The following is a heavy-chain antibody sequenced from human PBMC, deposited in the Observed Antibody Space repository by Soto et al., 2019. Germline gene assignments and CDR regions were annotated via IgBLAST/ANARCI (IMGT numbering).Heavy chain of an antibody. J-gene: IGHJ4*02. V-gene: IGHV4-59*08. CDR2: IYYSGST. CDR3: ARLDSRGFFDS. CDR1: GGSISSYY. Sequence: QVQLQESGPGLVKPSETLSLTCTVSGGSISSYYWSWIRQPPGKGLEWIGYIYYSGSTNYSPSLKSRITISVDPSKTQFSLKLSSVTAADTAVYYCARLDSRGFFDSWGQGTLVTVSS. D-gene: IGHD3-22*01.